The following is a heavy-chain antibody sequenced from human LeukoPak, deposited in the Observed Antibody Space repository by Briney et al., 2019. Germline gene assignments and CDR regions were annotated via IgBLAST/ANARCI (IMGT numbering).Heavy chain of an antibody. V-gene: IGHV4-38-2*02. CDR2: IHHSGST. Sequence: SETLSLTCTVSGYSISSGYYWGWIRQPPGKGLEWIGSIHHSGSTYYNPSLKSRVTISVDTSKNQFSLKLSSVTAADTAVYYCAREGVYDSSGYYYGRPGYWGQGTLVTVSS. D-gene: IGHD3-22*01. CDR1: GYSISSGYY. CDR3: AREGVYDSSGYYYGRPGY. J-gene: IGHJ4*02.